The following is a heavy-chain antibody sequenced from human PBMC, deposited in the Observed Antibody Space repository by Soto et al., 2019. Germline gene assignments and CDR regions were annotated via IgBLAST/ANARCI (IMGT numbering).Heavy chain of an antibody. Sequence: SETLSLTCNVSGSSISSYYWSWIRKPPGKGLEWIGYVYYTGSTLYNPSLKSRVSISVDMSKKELSLRLSSVTAADTAVYYCARTRMIESWIDYWGQGTLVTVSS. CDR2: VYYTGST. CDR1: GSSISSYY. J-gene: IGHJ4*02. V-gene: IGHV4-59*01. CDR3: ARTRMIESWIDY. D-gene: IGHD3-16*01.